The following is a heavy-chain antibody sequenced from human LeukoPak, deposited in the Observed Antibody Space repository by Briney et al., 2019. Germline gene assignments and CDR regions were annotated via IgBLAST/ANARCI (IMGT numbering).Heavy chain of an antibody. Sequence: GGSLRLSCAASGFTVSSNSMSWVRQAPGKGLEWVSVIKTGGGNHYGNAVKGRFIVLGDSSTTVSLQMNNLRAEDTAVYFCARGQEVFSSPWQWGPKKKYHYTSMDVWGQGTTVTVSS. CDR3: ARGQEVFSSPWQWGPKKKYHYTSMDV. CDR1: GFTVSSNS. D-gene: IGHD2-2*01. J-gene: IGHJ6*02. CDR2: IKTGGGN. V-gene: IGHV3-66*01.